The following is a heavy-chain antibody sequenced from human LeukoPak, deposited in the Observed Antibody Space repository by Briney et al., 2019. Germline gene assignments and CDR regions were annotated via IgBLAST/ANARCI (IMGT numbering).Heavy chain of an antibody. D-gene: IGHD2-15*01. Sequence: ASVKVSCKASGYTFTGYYMHWVRQAPGQGLEWMGWINPNSGGTNYAQKFQGRVTMTRDTSISTAYMELSRLRSDDTAVYYRARAAFEIRDYMDVWGKGTTVTVSS. CDR1: GYTFTGYY. J-gene: IGHJ6*03. CDR3: ARAAFEIRDYMDV. V-gene: IGHV1-2*02. CDR2: INPNSGGT.